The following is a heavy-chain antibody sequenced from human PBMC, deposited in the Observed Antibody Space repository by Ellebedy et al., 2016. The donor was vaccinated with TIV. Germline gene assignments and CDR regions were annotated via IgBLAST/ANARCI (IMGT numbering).Heavy chain of an antibody. D-gene: IGHD3-22*01. CDR2: ISAYNGNT. Sequence: AASVKVSCKASGYTFTSYGISWVRQAPGQGLEWMGWISAYNGNTNYAQKLQGRVTMTTDTSTSTAYMELKSLRSDYTAVYYCAVGVYYDSSGSNAFDIWGQGTMVTVSS. V-gene: IGHV1-18*01. J-gene: IGHJ3*02. CDR3: AVGVYYDSSGSNAFDI. CDR1: GYTFTSYG.